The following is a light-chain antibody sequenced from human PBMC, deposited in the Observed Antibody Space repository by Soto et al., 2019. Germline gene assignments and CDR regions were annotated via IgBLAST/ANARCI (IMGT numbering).Light chain of an antibody. CDR3: QQSYSLPRT. CDR1: QSIATS. CDR2: GAS. Sequence: DVQLTQSPSSLSASIGDTVSISCRSSQSIATSLNWYQQKTGKPPALLIYGASAMQIGVPHRFSASGSGTDFTLTITSLQQEDCAVYYGQQSYSLPRTLGQGTKVDLK. V-gene: IGKV1-39*01. J-gene: IGKJ1*01.